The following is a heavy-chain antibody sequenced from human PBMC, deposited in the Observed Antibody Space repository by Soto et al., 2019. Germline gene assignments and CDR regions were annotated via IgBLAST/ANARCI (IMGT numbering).Heavy chain of an antibody. Sequence: SETLSLTCAVYGGSFSGYYWSWIRQPPGKGLEWIGEINHSGSTNYNPSLKSRVTISVDTSKSQFSLKLSSVTAADTAVYYCARGLRLTPRAKYCSGGSCYSRWFDPWGQGTLVTVSS. D-gene: IGHD2-15*01. CDR1: GGSFSGYY. J-gene: IGHJ5*02. V-gene: IGHV4-34*01. CDR3: ARGLRLTPRAKYCSGGSCYSRWFDP. CDR2: INHSGST.